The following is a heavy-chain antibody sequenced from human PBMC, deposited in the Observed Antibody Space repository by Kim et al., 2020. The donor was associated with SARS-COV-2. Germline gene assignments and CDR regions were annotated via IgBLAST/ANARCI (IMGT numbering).Heavy chain of an antibody. CDR3: AKQLWFGELWLYYYYGMDV. V-gene: IGHV4-4*02. D-gene: IGHD3-10*01. J-gene: IGHJ6*02. CDR1: GGSISSSNW. CDR2: IYHSGST. Sequence: SETLSLTCAVSGGSISSSNWWSWVRQPPGKGLEWIGEIYHSGSTNYNPSLKSRVTISVDKSKNQFSLKLSSVTAADTAVYYCAKQLWFGELWLYYYYGMDVWGQGTTVTVSS.